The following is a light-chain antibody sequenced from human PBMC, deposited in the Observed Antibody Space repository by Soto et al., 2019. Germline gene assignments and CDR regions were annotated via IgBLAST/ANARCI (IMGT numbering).Light chain of an antibody. CDR1: QNVSDRY. J-gene: IGKJ2*01. V-gene: IGKV3-20*01. CDR3: QHYGASPPFT. Sequence: IVLTQSPATLSLSPGEGATLSCRASQNVSDRYLAWYQRIPGKAPRLLIFGSYSRPTGIPDRFSGSGSGTDFTLTISRLEPADFAVYYSQHYGASPPFTFGQGTRV. CDR2: GSY.